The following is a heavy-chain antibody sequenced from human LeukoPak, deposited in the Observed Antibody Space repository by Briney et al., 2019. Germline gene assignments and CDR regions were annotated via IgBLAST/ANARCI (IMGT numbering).Heavy chain of an antibody. J-gene: IGHJ4*02. CDR3: ARDPPFYSSG. CDR2: INHSGST. Sequence: PSETLSLTCAVYGGSFSGYYWSWIRQPPGKGLEWIGEINHSGSTNYNPSLKSRVTISVDTSKNQFSLKLSSVTAADTAVYYCARDPPFYSSGWGQGTLVTVSS. V-gene: IGHV4-34*01. CDR1: GGSFSGYY. D-gene: IGHD6-19*01.